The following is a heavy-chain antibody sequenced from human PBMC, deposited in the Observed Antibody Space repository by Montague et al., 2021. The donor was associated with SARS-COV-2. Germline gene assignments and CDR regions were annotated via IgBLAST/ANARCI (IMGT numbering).Heavy chain of an antibody. V-gene: IGHV1-69*06. Sequence: SVKVSCKASGGTFSSYAISWVRQAPGQGLEWLGGIIPIFGTANYAQKFQGRVTITADKSTSTAYMELSGLRSEDTAVYYCARRSGTYQLPAYYYYGMDVWGQGTTVTVSS. CDR3: ARRSGTYQLPAYYYYGMDV. D-gene: IGHD2-2*01. CDR1: GGTFSSYA. J-gene: IGHJ6*02. CDR2: IIPIFGTA.